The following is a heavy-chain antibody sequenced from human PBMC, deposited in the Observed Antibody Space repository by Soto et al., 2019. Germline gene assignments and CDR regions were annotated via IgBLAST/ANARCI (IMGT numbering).Heavy chain of an antibody. CDR3: ASHLPLDAFDI. CDR2: IKQDGSEK. CDR1: GFTFSSYW. Sequence: GGSLRLSCAASGFTFSSYWMSWVRQAPGKGLEWVANIKQDGSEKYYVDSVKGRFTIPRDNAKNSLYLQMNSLRAEDTAVYYCASHLPLDAFDIWGQGTMVTVSS. V-gene: IGHV3-7*01. D-gene: IGHD3-3*01. J-gene: IGHJ3*02.